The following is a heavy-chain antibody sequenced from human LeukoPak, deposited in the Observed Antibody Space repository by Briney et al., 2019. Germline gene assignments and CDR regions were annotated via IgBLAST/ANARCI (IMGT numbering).Heavy chain of an antibody. CDR2: ISASGGST. CDR1: GFTFSSSA. CDR3: AKGGYSYAVNW. V-gene: IGHV3-23*01. Sequence: GGSLRLSCAASGFTFSSSAMSWVRQVPGKGLEWVSGISASGGSTYYADSVRGRFTISRDNSKNTLYVQMNSLRAEDTAVYYCAKGGYSYAVNWWGQGTLVTVSS. J-gene: IGHJ4*02. D-gene: IGHD5-18*01.